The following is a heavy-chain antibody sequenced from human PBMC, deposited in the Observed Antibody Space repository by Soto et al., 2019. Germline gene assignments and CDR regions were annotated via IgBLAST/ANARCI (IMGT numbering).Heavy chain of an antibody. CDR1: NGSISSAIYY. J-gene: IGHJ6*02. CDR2: IYHSGST. CDR3: ARMAVGQWLVRDYYYYGMDV. Sequence: SETLSLTCTVSNGSISSAIYYWGWIRQPPGKGLEWIGSIYHSGSTYYNPSLQGRVTISVDKSKNQFSLKLSSVTAADTAVYYCARMAVGQWLVRDYYYYGMDVWGQGTTVTVSS. D-gene: IGHD6-19*01. V-gene: IGHV4-39*07.